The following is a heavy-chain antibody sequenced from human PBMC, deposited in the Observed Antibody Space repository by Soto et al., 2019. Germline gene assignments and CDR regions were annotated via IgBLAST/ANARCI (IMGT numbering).Heavy chain of an antibody. CDR1: GSPVITNS. J-gene: IGHJ4*02. D-gene: IGHD4-17*01. V-gene: IGHV3-66*01. Sequence: EVQLVESGGGLVQPGGPRDLPGQASGSPVITNSLAWFRRPPGRGLEWVPVIYTGGSTYYADSVKGRFTISRDNSKNTLYLQMNSLRAEDTAVYYCARDYGGSGRFDYWGQGTLVTVSS. CDR3: ARDYGGSGRFDY. CDR2: IYTGGST.